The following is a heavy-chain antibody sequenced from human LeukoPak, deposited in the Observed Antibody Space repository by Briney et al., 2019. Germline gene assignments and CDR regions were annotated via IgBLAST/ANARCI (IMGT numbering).Heavy chain of an antibody. V-gene: IGHV1-69*13. D-gene: IGHD1-14*01. CDR3: ARDLSRDFQPGYFGL. CDR2: ITPLFGTA. J-gene: IGHJ2*01. CDR1: GGTFSKYT. Sequence: ASVKVSCKASGGTFSKYTISWVRQRPGQGLEWMGGITPLFGTANYAQKFQGRVTITADESASTAYMELSSLRSEDTAVYYCARDLSRDFQPGYFGLWGRGTLVTVSS.